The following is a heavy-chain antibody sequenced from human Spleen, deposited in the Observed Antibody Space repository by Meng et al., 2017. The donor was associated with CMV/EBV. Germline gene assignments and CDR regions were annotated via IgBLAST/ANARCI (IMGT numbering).Heavy chain of an antibody. D-gene: IGHD3-3*01. CDR1: GGSISSSSYY. Sequence: SETLSLTCTVSGGSISSSSYYWGWIRQPPGKGLEWIGSIYYSGSTYYNPSLKSRVTISVDTSKNQFSLKLSSVTAADTAVYYCASRGLYDFWSGYYGVWGMDVWGQGTLVTVSS. CDR2: IYYSGST. V-gene: IGHV4-39*01. CDR3: ASRGLYDFWSGYYGVWGMDV. J-gene: IGHJ4*02.